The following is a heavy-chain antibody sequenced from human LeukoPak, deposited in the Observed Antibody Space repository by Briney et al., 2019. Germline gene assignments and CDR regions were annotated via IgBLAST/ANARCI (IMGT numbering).Heavy chain of an antibody. CDR1: GGSISSYY. J-gene: IGHJ4*02. CDR2: IYYSGST. Sequence: PSETLSLTCTVSGGSISSYYWSWIRQPPGKGLEWIGYIYYSGSTNYNPSLKSRVTISVDTSKNQFSLKLSSVTAADTAVYYCARLDPTAAAGLDYWGQGTLVTVSS. D-gene: IGHD6-13*01. V-gene: IGHV4-59*08. CDR3: ARLDPTAAAGLDY.